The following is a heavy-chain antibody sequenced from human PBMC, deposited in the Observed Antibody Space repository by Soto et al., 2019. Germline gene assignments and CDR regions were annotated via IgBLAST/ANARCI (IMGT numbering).Heavy chain of an antibody. V-gene: IGHV4-4*02. D-gene: IGHD4-17*01. J-gene: IGHJ4*02. Sequence: QVQLQESGPGLVKPSGTLSLTCTVSGGSMSNSNWWNWDRQPPGKGLEWIGETHHSGRTDYNPSLKSRITISVDKSKNHFSLKLSSVTAADTAVYYCARSEATVLYYWGQGTLVTVSS. CDR3: ARSEATVLYY. CDR2: THHSGRT. CDR1: GGSMSNSNW.